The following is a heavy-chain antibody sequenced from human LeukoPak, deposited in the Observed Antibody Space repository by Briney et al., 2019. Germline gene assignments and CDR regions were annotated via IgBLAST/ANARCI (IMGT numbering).Heavy chain of an antibody. CDR1: GFTFSSYG. Sequence: GGSLRLSCAASGFTFSSYGMHWVRQAPGKGLEWVAFIRYDGSNKYYADSVKGRFTISRDNSKNTLYLQMNSLRAEDTAVYYCARVRREAMVRGVPDYFDYWGQGTLVTVSS. CDR2: IRYDGSNK. D-gene: IGHD3-10*01. CDR3: ARVRREAMVRGVPDYFDY. V-gene: IGHV3-30*02. J-gene: IGHJ4*02.